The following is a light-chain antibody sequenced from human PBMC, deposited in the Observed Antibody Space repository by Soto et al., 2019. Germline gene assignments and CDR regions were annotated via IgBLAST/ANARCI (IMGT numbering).Light chain of an antibody. CDR2: QVS. J-gene: IGLJ6*01. V-gene: IGLV2-14*01. CDR1: RGDVGGYNY. CDR3: TSFARCRVCV. Sequence: QSALTQPASVAGSPVQSITISCTGTRGDVGGYNYVSWYQQHPGEAPKLISYQVSTRPSGLSTRFSGSKSGNTASLTTSGLQPEEEGDSPCTSFARCRVCVFGSG.